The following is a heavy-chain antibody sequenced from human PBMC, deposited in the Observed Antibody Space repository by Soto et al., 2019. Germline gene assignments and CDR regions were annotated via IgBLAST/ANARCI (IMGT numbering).Heavy chain of an antibody. CDR1: GFTFSSYG. CDR2: ISYDGSNK. V-gene: IGHV3-30*18. Sequence: QVQLVESGGGVVQPGRSLRLSCAASGFTFSSYGMHWVRQAPGKGLEWVAVISYDGSNKYYADSVKGRFTISRDNSKNTVYLQMNSLRAEDTAVYYCAKGPGFDYWGQGTLVTVSS. J-gene: IGHJ4*02. CDR3: AKGPGFDY.